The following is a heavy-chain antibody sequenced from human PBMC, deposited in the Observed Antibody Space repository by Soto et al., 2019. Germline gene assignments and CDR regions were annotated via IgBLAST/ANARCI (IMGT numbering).Heavy chain of an antibody. CDR3: ARDVDGSGSYYNSYYFDY. CDR2: INHSGST. Sequence: SETLSLTCAVYGGSFSGYYWSWIRQPPGKGLEWIGEINHSGSTNYNPSPKSRVTISVDTSKNQFSLKLSSVTAADTAVYYCARDVDGSGSYYNSYYFDYWGQGTLVTVSS. J-gene: IGHJ4*02. V-gene: IGHV4-34*01. D-gene: IGHD3-10*01. CDR1: GGSFSGYY.